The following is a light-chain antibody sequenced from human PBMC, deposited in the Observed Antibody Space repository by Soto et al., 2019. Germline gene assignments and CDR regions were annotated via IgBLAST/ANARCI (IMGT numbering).Light chain of an antibody. CDR1: SSDVGAYNY. J-gene: IGLJ3*02. Sequence: QSALTQPASVSGSPGQSITISCTGTSSDVGAYNYVSWYQQHPDKAPKLVIYDVTNWPSGISNRFSGSKSGNTASLTISGLQAEDEADYHCSSYTSSSTGVFGGGTKLTVL. CDR3: SSYTSSSTGV. V-gene: IGLV2-14*03. CDR2: DVT.